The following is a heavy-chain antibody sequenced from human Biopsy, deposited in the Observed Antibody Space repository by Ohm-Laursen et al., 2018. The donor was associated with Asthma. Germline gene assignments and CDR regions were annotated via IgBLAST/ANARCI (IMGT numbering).Heavy chain of an antibody. CDR1: GGSMSSSSYS. J-gene: IGHJ4*02. CDR2: ISYTGNT. Sequence: SETLSLTCAVSGGSMSSSSYSWGWIRQPPGKGLEWIGSISYTGNTDIPSLRSRVTLSVDTSKNNFSLKPTSVTAADTAVFYCARHWNWGSFFDYWGQGMLVTVSS. V-gene: IGHV4-39*01. CDR3: ARHWNWGSFFDY. D-gene: IGHD7-27*01.